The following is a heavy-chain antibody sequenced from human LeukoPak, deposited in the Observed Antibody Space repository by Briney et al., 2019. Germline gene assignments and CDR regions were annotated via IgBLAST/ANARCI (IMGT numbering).Heavy chain of an antibody. CDR1: GYTFPSYF. CDR2: INPTGGST. CDR3: ARRSGSAAIDY. Sequence: GASVKVSCKASGYTFPSYFMHWVRQAPGQGLEWMGIINPTGGSTTYAQKFQGRVTMTRDTSTSTVYMELSSLRSEDTAVYYCARRSGSAAIDYWGQGTLVTVSS. D-gene: IGHD6-13*01. V-gene: IGHV1-46*01. J-gene: IGHJ4*02.